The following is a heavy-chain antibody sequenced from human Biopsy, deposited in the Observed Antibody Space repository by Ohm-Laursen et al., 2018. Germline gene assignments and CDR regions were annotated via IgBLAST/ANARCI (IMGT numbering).Heavy chain of an antibody. CDR2: IYSGGNT. CDR1: GDSLTSGPEN. D-gene: IGHD6-19*01. Sequence: SQTLSLTCTVSGDSLTSGPENWSWIRQSPGQGLECIGFIYSGGNTNYSPSLKNRVTMSVDTSKNQFYLKLYSVTAADTAVYYCARGRRTSGWPYFDNWGQGALVSVSP. CDR3: ARGRRTSGWPYFDN. J-gene: IGHJ4*02. V-gene: IGHV4-61*01.